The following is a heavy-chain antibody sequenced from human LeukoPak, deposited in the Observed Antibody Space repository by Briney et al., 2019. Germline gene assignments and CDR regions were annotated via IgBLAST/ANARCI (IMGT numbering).Heavy chain of an antibody. V-gene: IGHV3-9*01. D-gene: IGHD1-14*01. CDR1: GLTFDDYA. Sequence: QSGGPLRLSCAASGLTFDDYAKHWLPQAPGKGLEGVSDISWNSGSIGYADSVKGRFTISRDNAKNSLYLQINSLRAEDTALYYCAKDIATGNRLYYFDYWGQGTLVTVSS. CDR2: ISWNSGSI. CDR3: AKDIATGNRLYYFDY. J-gene: IGHJ4*02.